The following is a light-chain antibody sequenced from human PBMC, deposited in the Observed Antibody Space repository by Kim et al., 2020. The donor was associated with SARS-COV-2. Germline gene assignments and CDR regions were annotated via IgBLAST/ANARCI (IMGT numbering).Light chain of an antibody. CDR2: LECSGSS. CDR1: SGHSSYI. V-gene: IGLV4-60*03. CDR3: ETWDRNTWV. J-gene: IGLJ3*02. Sequence: SSVKLTCTLSSGHSSYIIAWHQQQPGKAPRYLMNLECSGSSDKGSGVPDRFSGASSGADRYLTIADLQSEDEADYYCETWDRNTWVFGGGTQLTV.